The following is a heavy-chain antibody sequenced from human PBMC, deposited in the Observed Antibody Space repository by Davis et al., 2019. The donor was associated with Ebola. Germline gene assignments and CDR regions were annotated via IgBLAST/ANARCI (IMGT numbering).Heavy chain of an antibody. CDR3: ARGPDFGSRTDFFDY. Sequence: PGGSLRLSCAASGFSFSRNWMSWVRQAPGKRLEWVANIKQGGSEKFYVDSVKVRFTISRDDAKNSLYLQMNSLRAEDTAFYYCARGPDFGSRTDFFDYWGPGTLVTVSS. CDR1: GFSFSRNW. CDR2: IKQGGSEK. D-gene: IGHD3-10*01. J-gene: IGHJ4*02. V-gene: IGHV3-7*01.